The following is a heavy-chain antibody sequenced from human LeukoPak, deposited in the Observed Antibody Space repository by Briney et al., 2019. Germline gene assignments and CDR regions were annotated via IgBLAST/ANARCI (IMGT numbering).Heavy chain of an antibody. CDR3: AKRPAMYYYYYMDV. V-gene: IGHV3-11*01. Sequence: PGGSLRLSCAASGFTFSDYYMSWIRQAPGKGLEWVSYISSSGSTIYYADSVKGRFTISRDNAKNSLYLQMNSLRAEDTAVYYCAKRPAMYYYYYMDVWGKGTTVTVSS. CDR2: ISSSGSTI. J-gene: IGHJ6*03. CDR1: GFTFSDYY. D-gene: IGHD2-2*01.